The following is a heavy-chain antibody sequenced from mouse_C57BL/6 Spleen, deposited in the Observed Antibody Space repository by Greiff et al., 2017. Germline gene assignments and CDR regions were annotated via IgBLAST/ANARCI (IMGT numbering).Heavy chain of an antibody. CDR3: ARFITTVVAHYYAMDY. CDR1: GYAFSSSW. CDR2: IYPGDGDT. D-gene: IGHD1-1*01. V-gene: IGHV1-82*01. Sequence: QVQLQQSGPELVKPGASVKISCKASGYAFSSSWMNWVKQRPGKGLEWIGRIYPGDGDTNYNGKFKGKATLTADKSSSTAYMQLSSLTSEDSAVYFCARFITTVVAHYYAMDYWGQGTSVTVSS. J-gene: IGHJ4*01.